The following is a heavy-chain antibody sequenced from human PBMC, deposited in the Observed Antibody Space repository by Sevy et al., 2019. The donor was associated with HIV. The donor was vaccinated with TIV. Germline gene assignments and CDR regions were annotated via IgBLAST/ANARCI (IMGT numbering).Heavy chain of an antibody. CDR1: GFTFSSYA. J-gene: IGHJ4*02. D-gene: IGHD3-10*01. Sequence: GGSLRLSCAASGFTFSSYAMSWVRQAPGKGLEWVSAISGSGNTYYADSVKGRFTISRDNPKNTLFLQMNSLRAEDTAVYYCAQDRSHIIMIRGVVIFDYWGQGTLVTVSS. CDR2: ISGSGNT. CDR3: AQDRSHIIMIRGVVIFDY. V-gene: IGHV3-23*01.